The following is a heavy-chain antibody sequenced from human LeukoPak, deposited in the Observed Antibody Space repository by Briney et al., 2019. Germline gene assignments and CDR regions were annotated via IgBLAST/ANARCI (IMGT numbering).Heavy chain of an antibody. CDR2: INPNSGGT. CDR3: ARDFTHCSSINCYGDGGDY. V-gene: IGHV1-2*02. D-gene: IGHD2-2*01. J-gene: IGHJ4*02. Sequence: ASVKVSCKASGYTFTGYYMHWVRQAPGQGLEWMGWINPNSGGTNYAQKFQGRVTMTRDTSISTAYMELSRLRSDDTAVYYCARDFTHCSSINCYGDGGDYWGQGTLVTVSS. CDR1: GYTFTGYY.